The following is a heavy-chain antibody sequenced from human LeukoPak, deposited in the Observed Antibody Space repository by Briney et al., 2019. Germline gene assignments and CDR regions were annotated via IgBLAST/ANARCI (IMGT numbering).Heavy chain of an antibody. D-gene: IGHD3-10*01. CDR1: GFTFDDYG. CDR3: ASLRFGEDAAFDI. Sequence: GESLKISCAASGFTFDDYGMSWVRQAPGKGLEWVSGINWNGGSTGYADSVKGRFTISRDNAKNSLYLQMNSLRAEDTALYYCASLRFGEDAAFDIWGQGTMVTVSS. V-gene: IGHV3-20*04. CDR2: INWNGGST. J-gene: IGHJ3*02.